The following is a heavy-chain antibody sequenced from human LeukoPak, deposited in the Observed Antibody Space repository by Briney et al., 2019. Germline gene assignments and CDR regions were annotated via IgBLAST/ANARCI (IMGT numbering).Heavy chain of an antibody. CDR3: PKRVAPIPHHPFDY. Sequence: GESLEISCQGSGSIFTSYWIGWVRQLRGKGLEGMGIIYPGDSDTRYSPSFQGQVTISADKSLRTAYLQCSSLQASDTAMYDWPKRVAPIPHHPFDYWGQGPLVTVSS. CDR1: GSIFTSYW. V-gene: IGHV5-51*01. J-gene: IGHJ4*02. D-gene: IGHD5-12*01. CDR2: IYPGDSDT.